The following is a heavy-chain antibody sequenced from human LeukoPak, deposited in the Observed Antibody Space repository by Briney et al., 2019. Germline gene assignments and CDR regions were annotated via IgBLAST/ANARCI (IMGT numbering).Heavy chain of an antibody. D-gene: IGHD3-22*01. J-gene: IGHJ4*02. CDR3: ARDRMRIGYYYDRTALFDY. V-gene: IGHV1-2*02. CDR2: INPDNGVT. Sequence: ASVKVSCKASGYIFTAFYMHWVRQAPGRGLEWLGYINPDNGVTNYEQKFRGRATMTRDTSISTAYMQLSGLRSDDTAVYYCARDRMRIGYYYDRTALFDYWGQGVLVTVSS. CDR1: GYIFTAFY.